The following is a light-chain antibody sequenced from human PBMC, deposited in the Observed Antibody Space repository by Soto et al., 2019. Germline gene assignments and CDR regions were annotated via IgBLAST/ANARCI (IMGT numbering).Light chain of an antibody. CDR3: QQRSNWPPIT. Sequence: IVLTQAPATLSLSPVEGATLSLIASQSVSSYLAWYQQKPGQAPRLLIYDASNRATGIPARFSGSGSGTDFTLTISSLEPEDFAVYYCQQRSNWPPITFGQGTRLEIK. V-gene: IGKV3-11*01. CDR2: DAS. J-gene: IGKJ5*01. CDR1: QSVSSY.